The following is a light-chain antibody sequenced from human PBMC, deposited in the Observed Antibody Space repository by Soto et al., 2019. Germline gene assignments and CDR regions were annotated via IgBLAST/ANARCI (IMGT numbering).Light chain of an antibody. Sequence: WRETKGYLALSPGERATLSCKVRQTDQFNYVAWYLQKPGQAPQLLINVGSNRASGIPDRFSGSGSGTEFTLTISSVEAEDVGVYFCAQGIACPLTFGGGTKVAIK. CDR1: QTDQFNY. J-gene: IGKJ4*01. CDR3: AQGIACPLT. V-gene: IGKV3-20*01. CDR2: VGS.